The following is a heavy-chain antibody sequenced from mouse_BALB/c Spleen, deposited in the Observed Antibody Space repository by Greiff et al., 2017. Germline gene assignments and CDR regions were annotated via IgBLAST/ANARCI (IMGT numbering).Heavy chain of an antibody. V-gene: IGHV5-6-5*01. CDR2: ISSGGST. J-gene: IGHJ4*01. CDR3: AREDGKWDAMDY. D-gene: IGHD2-1*01. CDR1: GFTFSSYA. Sequence: DVHLVESGGGLVKPGGSLKLSCAASGFTFSSYAMSWVRQTPEKRLEWVASISSGGSTYYPDSVKGRFTISRDNARNILYLQMSSLRSEDTAMYYCAREDGKWDAMDYWGQGTSVTVAS.